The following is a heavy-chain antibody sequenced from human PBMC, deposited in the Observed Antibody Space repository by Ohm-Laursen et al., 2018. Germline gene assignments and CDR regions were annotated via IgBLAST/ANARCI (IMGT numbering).Heavy chain of an antibody. V-gene: IGHV3-53*01. CDR1: GFTVSGNY. CDR2: IYSDGST. CDR3: ARDLGDYSDF. D-gene: IGHD3-16*01. J-gene: IGHJ4*02. Sequence: SLRLSCSASGFTVSGNYMSWVRQAPGKGLEWVSVIYSDGSTYFSDSVKGRFTISRDNSKNTLNLQMNSLRAEGAAVYYCARDLGDYSDFWGQGTLVTVSS.